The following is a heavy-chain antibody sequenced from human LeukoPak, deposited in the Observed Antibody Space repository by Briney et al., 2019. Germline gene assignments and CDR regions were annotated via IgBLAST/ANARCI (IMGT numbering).Heavy chain of an antibody. Sequence: GGSLRLSCAASGFTFSSYGIHWVRQAPGKGLEWVAVISYDGSNTYYADSVKGRFTISRDNSKNTLYLQMNSLRAEDTAVYYCASPPPLDDFWSGYSENVYDYWGQGTLVTVSS. CDR3: ASPPPLDDFWSGYSENVYDY. CDR2: ISYDGSNT. J-gene: IGHJ4*02. V-gene: IGHV3-30*03. D-gene: IGHD3-3*01. CDR1: GFTFSSYG.